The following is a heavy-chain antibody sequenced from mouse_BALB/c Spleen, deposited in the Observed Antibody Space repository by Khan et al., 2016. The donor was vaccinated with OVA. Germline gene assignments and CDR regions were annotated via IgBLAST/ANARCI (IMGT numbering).Heavy chain of an antibody. V-gene: IGHV1S132*01. J-gene: IGHJ3*01. D-gene: IGHD2-1*01. CDR1: GYTFTSYW. CDR3: ARCYFGNYEFAY. CDR2: IFPGTGTT. Sequence: QVQLQQSGAELVKPGASVKLSCKTSGYTFTSYWIQWVKQRPGQGLGWIGQIFPGTGTTYYNENFKGKATLTVDTSSNTAYMQFNSLTSEDSAAYYCARCYFGNYEFAYWGQGTLVTVSP.